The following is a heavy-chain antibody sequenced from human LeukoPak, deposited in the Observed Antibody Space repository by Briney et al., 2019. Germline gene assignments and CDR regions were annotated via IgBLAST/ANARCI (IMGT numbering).Heavy chain of an antibody. J-gene: IGHJ4*02. Sequence: GESLKISCKDSGYSFTNYWIGWVLQMPAKGLEWMVMIHSADSNTNYNPSFRGQVTISADKSISTAYLQWSGLKATDTAMYYCARRSIGGYYSDYWGQGTLVTVSS. D-gene: IGHD3-22*01. CDR2: IHSADSNT. V-gene: IGHV5-51*01. CDR1: GYSFTNYW. CDR3: ARRSIGGYYSDY.